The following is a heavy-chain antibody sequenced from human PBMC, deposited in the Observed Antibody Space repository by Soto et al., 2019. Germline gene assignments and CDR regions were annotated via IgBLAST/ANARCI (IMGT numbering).Heavy chain of an antibody. CDR3: ARDHRSLGDYYGMDV. CDR2: IHYTGST. V-gene: IGHV4-31*03. CDR1: GDSIRSSGFY. J-gene: IGHJ6*02. Sequence: PXEALSLTCSVSGDSIRSSGFYWSWIREHPGKAPEWIGYIHYTGSTSYNPSLKSRLAISLDASKNQFSLSLGSVTSADTAVYYCARDHRSLGDYYGMDVWGQGTTVTVSS. D-gene: IGHD3-10*01.